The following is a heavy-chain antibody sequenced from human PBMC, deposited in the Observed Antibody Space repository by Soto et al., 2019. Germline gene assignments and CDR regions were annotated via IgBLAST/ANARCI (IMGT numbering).Heavy chain of an antibody. D-gene: IGHD3-3*01. CDR2: IYPGDSDT. Sequence: GVLQKISCKGSEYSFTSYCSGLMRQMPGKGLEWMGVIYPGDSDTRYSSSFQGQVTISADKSISTAYRQRSSLKASDTAMYYCARHYDFWSGYYIKYYYYGMDVWGQGTTVTVSS. V-gene: IGHV5-51*01. CDR3: ARHYDFWSGYYIKYYYYGMDV. J-gene: IGHJ6*02. CDR1: EYSFTSYC.